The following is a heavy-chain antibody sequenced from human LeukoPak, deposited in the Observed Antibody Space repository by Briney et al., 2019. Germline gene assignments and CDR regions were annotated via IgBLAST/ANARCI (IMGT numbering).Heavy chain of an antibody. CDR3: AKDSCSGVSCYIVY. J-gene: IGHJ4*02. Sequence: GGSLRLSCAASGFTFDDYAMHWVRQAPGKGLEWVSGISWNSGSIGYADSVKGRFTISRDNAKNSLYLQMNSLRAEDTALYYCAKDSCSGVSCYIVYWGQGTLVTVSS. V-gene: IGHV3-9*01. D-gene: IGHD2-15*01. CDR2: ISWNSGSI. CDR1: GFTFDDYA.